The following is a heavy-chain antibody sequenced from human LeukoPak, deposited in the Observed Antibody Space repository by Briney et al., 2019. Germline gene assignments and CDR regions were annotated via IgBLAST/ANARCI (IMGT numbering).Heavy chain of an antibody. J-gene: IGHJ4*02. Sequence: GGSLRLSCAASGFTFSSYSTNWVRQAPGKGLEWVSSISSSSSYIYYADSVKGRFTISRDNAKNSLYLQMNSLRAEDTAMYYCARILHGSGSYGLDYWGQGTLVTVSS. CDR2: ISSSSSYI. CDR3: ARILHGSGSYGLDY. CDR1: GFTFSSYS. V-gene: IGHV3-21*01. D-gene: IGHD3-10*01.